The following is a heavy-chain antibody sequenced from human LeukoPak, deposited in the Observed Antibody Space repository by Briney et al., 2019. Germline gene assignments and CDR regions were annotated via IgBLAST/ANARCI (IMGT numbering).Heavy chain of an antibody. CDR1: GFTFSSYT. V-gene: IGHV3-23*01. CDR3: AKYSRVDTTRDLDY. Sequence: GGSLRLSCAASGFTFSSYTMSWVRQAPGKGLEWVSAISGSGGSTYYADSVKGRFTISRDNSKNTLYLQMNSLRAEDTAVYYCAKYSRVDTTRDLDYWGQGTLVTVSS. D-gene: IGHD3-3*01. J-gene: IGHJ4*02. CDR2: ISGSGGST.